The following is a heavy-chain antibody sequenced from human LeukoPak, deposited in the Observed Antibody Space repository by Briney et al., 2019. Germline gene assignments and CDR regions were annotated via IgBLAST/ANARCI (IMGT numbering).Heavy chain of an antibody. V-gene: IGHV1-8*01. D-gene: IGHD6-19*01. CDR1: GYTFTSYD. CDR2: MNPNSGNT. J-gene: IGHJ5*02. CDR3: ARGTPQWLVPVGFDP. Sequence: ASVNVSCTASGYTFTSYDINWVRQAPGQGLEWMGWMNPNSGNTGYAQKFQGRVTMTRDTSISTAYMELSSLRSEDTAVYYCARGTPQWLVPVGFDPWGQGTLVTVSS.